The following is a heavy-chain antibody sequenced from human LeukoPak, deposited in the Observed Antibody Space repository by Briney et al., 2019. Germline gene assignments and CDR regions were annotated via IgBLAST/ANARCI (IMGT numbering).Heavy chain of an antibody. J-gene: IGHJ5*01. CDR2: ISASGDST. Sequence: GGSLRLSCAASGLTFSSYVMSWVRQAPGKGLEWVSSISASGDSTYYADSVKGRFTISRDNSKNTLYLQMNSLRAEDTAVYYCAKGLLVGNGNCFDYWGQGTLVTVSS. D-gene: IGHD1-14*01. CDR3: AKGLLVGNGNCFDY. CDR1: GLTFSSYV. V-gene: IGHV3-23*01.